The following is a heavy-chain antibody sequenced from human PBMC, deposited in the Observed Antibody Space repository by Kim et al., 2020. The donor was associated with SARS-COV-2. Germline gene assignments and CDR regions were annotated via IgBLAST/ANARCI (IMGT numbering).Heavy chain of an antibody. V-gene: IGHV3-21*01. CDR2: ISSSSSYI. Sequence: GGSLRLSCAASGFTFSSYGLNWVRQAPGKGLEWVSSISSSSSYIYYADSVKGRFTISRDNAKNSLYLQMNSLRAEDTAVYYCASVAVAGLNIFDYWGQGTLVTVSS. J-gene: IGHJ4*02. CDR1: GFTFSSYG. CDR3: ASVAVAGLNIFDY. D-gene: IGHD6-19*01.